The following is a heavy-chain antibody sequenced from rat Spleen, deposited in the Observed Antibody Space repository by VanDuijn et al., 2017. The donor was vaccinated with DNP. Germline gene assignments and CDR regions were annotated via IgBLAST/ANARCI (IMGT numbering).Heavy chain of an antibody. CDR2: MWSDGDT. Sequence: VQLKESGPGLVQPSQTLSLTCTVSGFSLTDYSLHWVRQPPGKGLEWMGVMWSDGDTSYNSALKSRLSISRDTSKSQVFLKMNSLQTDDTAIYYCTRESWGYVMDAWGQGASVTVSS. CDR3: TRESWGYVMDA. J-gene: IGHJ4*01. D-gene: IGHD5-1*01. V-gene: IGHV2S63*01. CDR1: GFSLTDYS.